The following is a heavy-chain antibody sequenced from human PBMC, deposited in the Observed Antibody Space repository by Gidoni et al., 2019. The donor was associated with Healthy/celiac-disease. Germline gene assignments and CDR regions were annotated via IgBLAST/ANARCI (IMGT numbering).Heavy chain of an antibody. CDR3: TTERVRLLWFGEFAYGMDV. Sequence: EVQLVESGGGLVKPGGSLRLSCAASGFPFSNAWMSWVRQAPGKGLEWVGRIKSKTDGGTTDYAAPVKGRFTISRDDSKNTLYLQMNSLKTEDTAVYYCTTERVRLLWFGEFAYGMDVWGQGTTVTVSS. D-gene: IGHD3-10*01. J-gene: IGHJ6*02. V-gene: IGHV3-15*01. CDR2: IKSKTDGGTT. CDR1: GFPFSNAW.